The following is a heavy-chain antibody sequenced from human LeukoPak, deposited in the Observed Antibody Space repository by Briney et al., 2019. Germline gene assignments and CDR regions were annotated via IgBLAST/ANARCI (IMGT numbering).Heavy chain of an antibody. CDR2: IKSKTDGGTT. CDR1: GFTFSNAW. V-gene: IGHV3-15*01. J-gene: IGHJ4*02. D-gene: IGHD6-13*01. CDR3: AREGIAAAGGPDY. Sequence: PGGSLRLSCAASGFTFSNAWMSWVRQAPEKGLEWVGRIKSKTDGGTTDYAAPVKGRFTISRDDSKNTLYLQMNSLKTEDTAVYYCAREGIAAAGGPDYWGQGTLVTVSS.